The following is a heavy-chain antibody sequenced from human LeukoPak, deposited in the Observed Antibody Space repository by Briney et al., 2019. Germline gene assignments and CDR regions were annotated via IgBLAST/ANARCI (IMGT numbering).Heavy chain of an antibody. CDR3: TSGIGTYDY. Sequence: PGGSLRLSCAVSGLTFSEYWMHWVRQDAGEGLVWVAGISKDGGSTEYADFVKGRCTISRDNAKNTLYLQMNRLSVDDTAVYYCTSGIGTYDYWGLGAQVTVSS. V-gene: IGHV3-74*03. CDR2: ISKDGGST. CDR1: GLTFSEYW. J-gene: IGHJ4*02. D-gene: IGHD1-14*01.